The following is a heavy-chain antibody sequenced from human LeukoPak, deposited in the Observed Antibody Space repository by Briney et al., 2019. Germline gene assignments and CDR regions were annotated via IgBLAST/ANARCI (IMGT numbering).Heavy chain of an antibody. V-gene: IGHV3-23*01. D-gene: IGHD2-2*01. CDR2: ISGSGGNT. CDR1: GFTFSGYW. Sequence: GGSLRLSCAASGFTFSGYWMSWVRQAPGKGLEWVSAISGSGGNTYYADSVKGRFTISRDNSKNTLYLQMNSLRAEDTAVYYCAKEPRTRPAAIPFDYWGQGTLVTVSS. CDR3: AKEPRTRPAAIPFDY. J-gene: IGHJ4*02.